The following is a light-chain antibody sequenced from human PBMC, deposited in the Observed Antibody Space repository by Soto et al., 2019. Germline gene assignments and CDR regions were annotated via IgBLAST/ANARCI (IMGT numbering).Light chain of an antibody. CDR2: RNN. J-gene: IGLJ3*02. CDR3: ATWDDSLSGRWV. V-gene: IGLV1-47*02. CDR1: RSNIGSNY. Sequence: QSVLTQPPSASGTPGQRVTISCSGSRSNIGSNYVYWYQQHPGMAPKLLIYRNNQRPSGVPDRFSGSKSGTSASLAISGLRSEDEADYYCATWDDSLSGRWVFGGGTKLTVL.